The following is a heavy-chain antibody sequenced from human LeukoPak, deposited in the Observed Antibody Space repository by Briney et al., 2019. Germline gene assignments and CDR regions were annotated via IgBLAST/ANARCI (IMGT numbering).Heavy chain of an antibody. CDR3: ASLGYCSSTSCYTPNYGMDV. D-gene: IGHD2-2*02. CDR2: INHSGST. Sequence: SETLSLTCAVYGGSFSGYYWSWIRQPPGKGLEWIGEINHSGSTNYNPSLKSRVTTSVDTSKNQFSLKLSSVTAADTAVYYCASLGYCSSTSCYTPNYGMDVWGQGTTVTVSS. V-gene: IGHV4-34*01. J-gene: IGHJ6*02. CDR1: GGSFSGYY.